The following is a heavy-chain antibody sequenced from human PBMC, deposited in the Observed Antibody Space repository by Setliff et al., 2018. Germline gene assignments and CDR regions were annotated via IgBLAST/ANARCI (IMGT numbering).Heavy chain of an antibody. CDR1: GGSISSSSYY. V-gene: IGHV4-39*01. Sequence: SETLSLTCRVSGGSISSSSYYWGWIRQPPGKGLEWIGSIYYSGSTYYSPSLKRRVTISVDTSKNQFSLKLSSVTAADTAVYYCATRTYYDSNGYYYAIAGPFDIWGQGTMVTVSS. D-gene: IGHD3-22*01. J-gene: IGHJ3*02. CDR3: ATRTYYDSNGYYYAIAGPFDI. CDR2: IYYSGST.